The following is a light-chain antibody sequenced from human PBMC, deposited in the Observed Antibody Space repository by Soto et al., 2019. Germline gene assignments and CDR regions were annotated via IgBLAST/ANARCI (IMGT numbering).Light chain of an antibody. CDR2: EGS. Sequence: QSVLTQPASVSGSPGQSITISCTGTSSDVGSYNLVSWYQQHPGKAPKLMIYEGSKRPSGVSNRFSGSKSGNTASLTISGLQAEDEADYYCCSYAGSSTLFGGGTKLTGL. V-gene: IGLV2-23*01. CDR3: CSYAGSSTL. J-gene: IGLJ2*01. CDR1: SSDVGSYNL.